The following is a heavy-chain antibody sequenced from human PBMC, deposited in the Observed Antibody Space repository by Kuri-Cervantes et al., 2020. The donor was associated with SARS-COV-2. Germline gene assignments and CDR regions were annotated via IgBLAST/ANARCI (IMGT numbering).Heavy chain of an antibody. D-gene: IGHD6-13*01. CDR1: GGSISSSSYY. V-gene: IGHV4-39*01. CDR2: IYYSGST. Sequence: GSLRLSCTVSGGSISSSSYYWGWIRQPPGKGLEWIGSIYYSGSTYYNPSLKSRVTISVDTSKNRFSLKLSSVTAADTAVYYCASCDSSSWYYLDYWGQGTLVTVSS. J-gene: IGHJ4*02. CDR3: ASCDSSSWYYLDY.